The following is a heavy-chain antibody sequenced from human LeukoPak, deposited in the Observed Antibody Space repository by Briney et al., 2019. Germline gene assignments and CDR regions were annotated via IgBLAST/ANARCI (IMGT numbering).Heavy chain of an antibody. J-gene: IGHJ4*02. D-gene: IGHD3-9*01. CDR2: IYYSGST. V-gene: IGHV4-38-2*02. Sequence: SETLSLTCTVPGYSISSGYYWGWIRQPPGKGLAWIGSIYYSGSTYYNPSLKSRVTISVDTSKNQFSLKLSSVTAADTAVYYCARQPIGPYDILTGYYVVPYYFDYWGQGTLVTVSS. CDR1: GYSISSGYY. CDR3: ARQPIGPYDILTGYYVVPYYFDY.